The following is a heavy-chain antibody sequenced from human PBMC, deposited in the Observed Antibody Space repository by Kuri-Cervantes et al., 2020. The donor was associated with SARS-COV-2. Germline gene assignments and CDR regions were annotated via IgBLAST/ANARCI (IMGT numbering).Heavy chain of an antibody. CDR1: GDSVSSNSAG. Sequence: SQTLSLTCAISGDSVSSNSAGWNWIRQSPSRGLEWLGRTYYRYKWYHDYAVSVKSRIIINPDTSKNQFSLQLSSVNPEDTAVYYCARVTTGTLVYWGQGTLVTVSS. D-gene: IGHD1-1*01. J-gene: IGHJ4*02. CDR3: ARVTTGTLVY. V-gene: IGHV6-1*01. CDR2: TYYRYKWYH.